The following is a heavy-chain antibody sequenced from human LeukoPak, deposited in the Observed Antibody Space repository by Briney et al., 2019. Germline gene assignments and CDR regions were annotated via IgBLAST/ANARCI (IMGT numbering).Heavy chain of an antibody. CDR3: ARALVPAARDAFDI. Sequence: GGSLRLSCAASGFTFSSYAMSWVRQAPGKGLEWVSAISGSGGSTYYADSVKGRFTISRDNAKKSLYLQMNSLRGEDTAVYYCARALVPAARDAFDIWGQGTMVTASS. V-gene: IGHV3-23*01. D-gene: IGHD2-2*01. CDR1: GFTFSSYA. J-gene: IGHJ3*02. CDR2: ISGSGGST.